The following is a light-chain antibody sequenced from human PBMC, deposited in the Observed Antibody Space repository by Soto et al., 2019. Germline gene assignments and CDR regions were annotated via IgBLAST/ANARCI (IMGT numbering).Light chain of an antibody. J-gene: IGKJ1*01. CDR1: QTVRSW. Sequence: DIQMTQSPPTLSASVGERVTITCRANQTVRSWVAWYQQKPGTAPKLLIYDAATLQSGVPSRFSGSRSGTEYTLTIGSLQPEDFATYYCQQLNGSPWTFGQGTKVDIK. V-gene: IGKV1-9*01. CDR3: QQLNGSPWT. CDR2: DAA.